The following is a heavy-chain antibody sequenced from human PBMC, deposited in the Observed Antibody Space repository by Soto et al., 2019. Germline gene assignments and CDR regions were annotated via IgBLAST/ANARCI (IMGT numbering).Heavy chain of an antibody. D-gene: IGHD6-6*01. CDR3: ARAPYSSSSEVEFDY. V-gene: IGHV6-1*01. CDR1: GDSVSSNSAA. Sequence: SQTLSLTCAISGDSVSSNSAAWNWIRQSPSRGLEWLGRTYYRSKWYNDYAVTVKSRITINPDTSKKQFSLQLNSVTPEDTAVYYCARAPYSSSSEVEFDYWGQGTLVTVSS. CDR2: TYYRSKWYN. J-gene: IGHJ4*02.